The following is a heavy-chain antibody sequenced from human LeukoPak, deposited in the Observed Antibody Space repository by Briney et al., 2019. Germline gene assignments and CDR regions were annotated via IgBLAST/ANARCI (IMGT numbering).Heavy chain of an antibody. V-gene: IGHV4-4*07. D-gene: IGHD2-2*01. CDR3: ARREVGYCSSTSCYAYFDY. CDR1: GGSIRSYY. Sequence: SETLSLTCTVSGGSIRSYYWSWIRQPAGKGLEWIGRIYTSGSTNYNPSLKSRVTMSVDTSKNQFSLKLSSVTAADTAVYYCARREVGYCSSTSCYAYFDYWGQGTLVTVSS. CDR2: IYTSGST. J-gene: IGHJ4*02.